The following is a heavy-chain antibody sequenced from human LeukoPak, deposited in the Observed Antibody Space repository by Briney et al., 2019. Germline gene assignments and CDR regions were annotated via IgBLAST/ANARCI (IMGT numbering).Heavy chain of an antibody. V-gene: IGHV3-23*01. J-gene: IGHJ4*02. CDR1: GFTFSSYA. D-gene: IGHD1-26*01. CDR3: AKDFSLSGSFYDFDY. Sequence: TGGSLRLSCAASGFTFSSYAMSWVRQAPGKGLEWVSAISGSGGSTYYADSVKGRFTISRDNSKNTLYLQMNSLRTEDTAVYYCAKDFSLSGSFYDFDYWGQGTLVTVSP. CDR2: ISGSGGST.